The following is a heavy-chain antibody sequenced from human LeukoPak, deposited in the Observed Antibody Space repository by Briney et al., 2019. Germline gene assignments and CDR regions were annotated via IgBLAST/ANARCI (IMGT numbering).Heavy chain of an antibody. Sequence: TGGSLRLSCAASGSTFSSYSMNWIRQAPGKGLEWVSSISSSSSYIYYADSVKGRFTISRDNAKNSLYLQMNSLRAEDTAVYYCASPLYSSSSVWGQGTLVTVSS. CDR3: ASPLYSSSSV. D-gene: IGHD6-6*01. CDR1: GSTFSSYS. J-gene: IGHJ4*02. CDR2: ISSSSSYI. V-gene: IGHV3-21*01.